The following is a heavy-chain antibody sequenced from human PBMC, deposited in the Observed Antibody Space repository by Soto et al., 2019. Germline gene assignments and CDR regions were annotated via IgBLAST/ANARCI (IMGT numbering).Heavy chain of an antibody. J-gene: IGHJ4*02. D-gene: IGHD6-19*01. CDR2: ISGSGGNK. CDR1: GFTFSSYA. V-gene: IGHV3-23*01. CDR3: ARDLGAPVAGIDY. Sequence: PGGSLRLSCAASGFTFSSYAMSWVRQAPGKGLEWVSAISGSGGNKYYADSVKGRFTISRDNSKNTLYLQMNSLRAEDTAVYYCARDLGAPVAGIDYWGQGTLVTVSS.